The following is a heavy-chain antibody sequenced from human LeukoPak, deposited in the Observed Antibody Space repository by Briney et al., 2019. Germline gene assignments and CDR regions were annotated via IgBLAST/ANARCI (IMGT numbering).Heavy chain of an antibody. V-gene: IGHV1-8*02. CDR2: MNPNSGNT. CDR1: GYTFTGYY. CDR3: ARGRTHTKNGFDY. Sequence: ASVKVSCKASGYTFTGYYMHWVRQATGQGLEWMGWMNPNSGNTGYAQKFQGRVTMTRNTSISTAYMELSSLRSEDTAVYYCARGRTHTKNGFDYWGQGTLVTVSS. D-gene: IGHD1-1*01. J-gene: IGHJ4*02.